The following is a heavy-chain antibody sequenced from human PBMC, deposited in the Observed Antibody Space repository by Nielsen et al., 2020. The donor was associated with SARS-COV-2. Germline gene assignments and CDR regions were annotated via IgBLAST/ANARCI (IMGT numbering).Heavy chain of an antibody. CDR3: ARVFAAAAALDY. Sequence: LETLSLTCAVSGGSISSSNWWSWVRQPPGKGLEWIGEIYHSGSTNYNPSLKSRVTISVDKSKNQFSLKLSSVTAADTAVYYCARVFAAAAALDYWGQGTLVTVSS. CDR1: GGSISSSNW. V-gene: IGHV4-4*02. D-gene: IGHD6-13*01. CDR2: IYHSGST. J-gene: IGHJ4*02.